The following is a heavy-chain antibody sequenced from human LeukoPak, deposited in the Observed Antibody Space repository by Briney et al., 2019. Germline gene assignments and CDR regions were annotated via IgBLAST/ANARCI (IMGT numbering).Heavy chain of an antibody. CDR2: IYYSGST. CDR1: GGSISSGDYY. CDR3: ARASGDYDILPGYYPGGWFDP. D-gene: IGHD3-9*01. V-gene: IGHV4-30-4*01. J-gene: IGHJ5*02. Sequence: TSQTLSLTCTVSGGSISSGDYYWSWIRQPPGKGLEWIGYIYYSGSTYYNPSLKSRVTISVDTSKNQFSLKLSSVTAADTAVYYCARASGDYDILPGYYPGGWFDPWGQGTLVTVSS.